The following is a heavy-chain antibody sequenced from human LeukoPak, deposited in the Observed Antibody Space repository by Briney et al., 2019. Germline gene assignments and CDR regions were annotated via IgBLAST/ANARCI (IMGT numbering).Heavy chain of an antibody. J-gene: IGHJ4*02. Sequence: PGGSLRLSCAASGFTVSSNYMSWVRQAPGKGLEWVSVIYSGGSTYYADSVKGRFTISRDNSKNTLYLQMNSLRAEDTAVYYCASSIKSIAVATQWDYWGQGTLVTVSS. CDR3: ASSIKSIAVATQWDY. CDR1: GFTVSSNY. CDR2: IYSGGST. V-gene: IGHV3-53*01. D-gene: IGHD6-19*01.